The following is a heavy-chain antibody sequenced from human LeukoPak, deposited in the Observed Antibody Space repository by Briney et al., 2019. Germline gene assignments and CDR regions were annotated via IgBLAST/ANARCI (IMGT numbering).Heavy chain of an antibody. Sequence: PGGSLRLSCAASGFTFSSYGMHWVRQAPGKGLEWVAFIRYDGSNKYYADSVKGRFTISRDNSKNTLYLQMNSLRAEDTAVYYCAKEDVLLWFGESLGYFDYWGQGTLVTVSS. CDR3: AKEDVLLWFGESLGYFDY. V-gene: IGHV3-30*02. J-gene: IGHJ4*02. CDR1: GFTFSSYG. D-gene: IGHD3-10*01. CDR2: IRYDGSNK.